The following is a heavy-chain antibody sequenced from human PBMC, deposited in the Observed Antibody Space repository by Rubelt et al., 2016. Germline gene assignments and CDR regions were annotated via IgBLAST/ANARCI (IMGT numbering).Heavy chain of an antibody. CDR3: ARREVSSGWYDY. CDR1: RGAISSYY. Sequence: QVQLKESGPGLLKPSENLSLTCFVSRGAISSYYWSWIRQSPVKGLEWIGYVYYGGRTEYNPSLKSRVTISVDTSKNQFSLKVSSVTAADTAMYYCARREVSSGWYDYWGQGTLVTVSS. V-gene: IGHV4-59*08. J-gene: IGHJ4*02. CDR2: VYYGGRT. D-gene: IGHD6-19*01.